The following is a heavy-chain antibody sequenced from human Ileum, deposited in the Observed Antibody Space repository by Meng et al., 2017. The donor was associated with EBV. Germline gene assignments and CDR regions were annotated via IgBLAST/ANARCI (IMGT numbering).Heavy chain of an antibody. D-gene: IGHD3-10*01. V-gene: IGHV4-39*07. CDR1: GGSISTSTSY. J-gene: IGHJ5*02. Sequence: EAGPGWGQPMGPPFFTCTVSGGSISTSTSYWAWIRQPPGKGLEWIGSFLHSGDPYYNPSLKSRVIISADTSSNQFSLRLNSVTAADTAVYYCAKGGPSFGANWFDPWGQGTLVTVSS. CDR3: AKGGPSFGANWFDP. CDR2: FLHSGDP.